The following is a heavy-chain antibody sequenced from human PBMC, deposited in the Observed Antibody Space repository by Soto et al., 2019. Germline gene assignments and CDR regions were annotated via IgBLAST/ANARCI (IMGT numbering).Heavy chain of an antibody. J-gene: IGHJ4*02. V-gene: IGHV3-15*01. Sequence: EVQLVESGGGLVEPGGSLSLSCAASGFTFSSAWMSWFRQAPGKGLEWIGLIKSKTSGETTDYAAPVKGRFTISRDDSKNTLYLQMNSLNTADTAMSFCTADDADHDSGEFDYWGQGTLVAVSS. CDR3: TADDADHDSGEFDY. D-gene: IGHD3-10*01. CDR2: IKSKTSGETT. CDR1: GFTFSSAW.